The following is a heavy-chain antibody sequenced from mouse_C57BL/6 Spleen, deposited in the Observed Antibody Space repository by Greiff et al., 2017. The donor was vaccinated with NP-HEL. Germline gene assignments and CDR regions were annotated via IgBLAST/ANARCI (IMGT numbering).Heavy chain of an antibody. Sequence: QVQLQQPGAELVMPGASVKLSCKASGYTFTSYWMHWVKQRPGQGLEWIGEIDPSDSYTNYNQKFKGKSTLTVDKSSSTAYMQLSSLTSEDSAVYYCASAQAYYFDYWGQGTTLTVSS. V-gene: IGHV1-69*01. CDR1: GYTFTSYW. CDR3: ASAQAYYFDY. D-gene: IGHD3-2*02. J-gene: IGHJ2*01. CDR2: IDPSDSYT.